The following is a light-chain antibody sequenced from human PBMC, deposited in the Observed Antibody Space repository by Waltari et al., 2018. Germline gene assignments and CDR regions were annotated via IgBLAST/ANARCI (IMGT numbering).Light chain of an antibody. CDR3: QQNSNWPLT. Sequence: EIVMTQSPATLSLSPGERDTLSCRASQSVTSSLGWYQQKPGQAPRLLMYGASSRATGIPDRFSGSGSGTEFTLTISSLEPEDVAVYYCQQNSNWPLTFGGGTKVEIK. CDR2: GAS. V-gene: IGKV3D-15*01. CDR1: QSVTSS. J-gene: IGKJ4*01.